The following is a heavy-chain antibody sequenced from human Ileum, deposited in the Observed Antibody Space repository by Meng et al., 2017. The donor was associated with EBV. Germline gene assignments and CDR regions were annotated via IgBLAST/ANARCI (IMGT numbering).Heavy chain of an antibody. D-gene: IGHD3-10*01. CDR3: ARGNKVSDRGFDY. J-gene: IGHJ4*02. Sequence: RLRPGCASLLDPSATVSATIAGCGWSFRSYYCGWIRQPPGKGRELIGEINHSGSTNYNPSLKSRVTISVDTSKNQFSLKLSSVTAADTAVYYCARGNKVSDRGFDYWGQGTLVTVSS. CDR1: GWSFRSYY. V-gene: IGHV4-34*01. CDR2: INHSGST.